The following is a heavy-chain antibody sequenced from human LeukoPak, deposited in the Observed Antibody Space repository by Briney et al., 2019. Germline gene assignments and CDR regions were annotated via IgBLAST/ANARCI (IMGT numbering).Heavy chain of an antibody. D-gene: IGHD3-22*01. V-gene: IGHV4-39*07. CDR3: ARESGYYYDTSGYTFDY. J-gene: IGHJ4*02. CDR2: IYTSGST. Sequence: SETLSLTCTVSGGSISSSSYYWGWIRQPPGKGLEWIGRIYTSGSTNYNPSLKSRVSMSVDTSKNQFSLRLRSVTAADTAVYYCARESGYYYDTSGYTFDYWGQGILVTVSS. CDR1: GGSISSSSYY.